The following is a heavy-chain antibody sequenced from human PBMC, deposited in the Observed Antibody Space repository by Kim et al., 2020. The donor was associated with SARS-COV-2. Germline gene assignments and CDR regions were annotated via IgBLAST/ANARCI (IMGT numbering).Heavy chain of an antibody. CDR3: VKDLRGRYDYVWGSYRYTGPEKDFDL. V-gene: IGHV3-64D*09. Sequence: GGSLRLSCSASGFTFSSYAMHWVRQAPGKGLEYVSAISSNGGSTYYADSVKGRFTISRDNSKNTLYLQMSSLRAEDTAVYYCVKDLRGRYDYVWGSYRYTGPEKDFDLWGRGTLVTVSS. J-gene: IGHJ2*01. CDR1: GFTFSSYA. CDR2: ISSNGGST. D-gene: IGHD3-16*02.